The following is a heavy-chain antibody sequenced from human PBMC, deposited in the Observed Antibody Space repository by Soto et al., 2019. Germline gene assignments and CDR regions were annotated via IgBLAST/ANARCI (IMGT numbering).Heavy chain of an antibody. D-gene: IGHD3-10*01. CDR1: GFTFSTYW. CDR3: ASIPMVRGPSDY. CDR2: INGDGTTT. V-gene: IGHV3-74*02. J-gene: IGHJ4*02. Sequence: EVRLVESGGGLVQPGGSLRLSCAASGFTFSTYWMHWVRQAPGKGLVLVSRINGDGTTTQYADSVKGRFTISRDNAKNTVYLQMNPLRGDDTAMYYCASIPMVRGPSDYWGQGTLVTVSS.